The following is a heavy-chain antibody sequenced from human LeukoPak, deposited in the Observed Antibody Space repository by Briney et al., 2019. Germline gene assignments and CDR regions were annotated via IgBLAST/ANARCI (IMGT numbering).Heavy chain of an antibody. CDR2: IQFAGTYK. J-gene: IGHJ4*02. D-gene: IGHD6-13*01. CDR1: GFTFSSYD. CDR3: ANTAAAGTNFGDY. Sequence: PGGSLRLSCAASGFTFSSYDMHWVRQAPGKGLEWVTSIQFAGTYKYYADSVKGRFTISRDNSKNTLYLQMNSLRAEDTAVYYCANTAAAGTNFGDYWGQGTLVTVSS. V-gene: IGHV3-30*02.